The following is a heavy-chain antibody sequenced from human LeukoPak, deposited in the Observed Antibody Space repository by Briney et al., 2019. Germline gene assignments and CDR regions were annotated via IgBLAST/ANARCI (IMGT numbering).Heavy chain of an antibody. CDR3: ARHHRKQQLVLRLNWFDP. Sequence: SETLSLTCTVSGGSISSSSYYWGWIRQPPGKGLEWIGSIYYSGSTYYNPSLKSRVTISVDTSKNQFSLRLSSVTAADTAVYYCARHHRKQQLVLRLNWFDPWGQGTLVTVSS. V-gene: IGHV4-39*01. D-gene: IGHD6-13*01. CDR1: GGSISSSSYY. CDR2: IYYSGST. J-gene: IGHJ5*02.